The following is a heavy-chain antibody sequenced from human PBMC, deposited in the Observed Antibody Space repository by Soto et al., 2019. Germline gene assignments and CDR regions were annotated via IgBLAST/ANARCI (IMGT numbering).Heavy chain of an antibody. CDR1: GFTFSSYA. D-gene: IGHD3-22*01. CDR3: AKDRGSITMIVEPPMVFDP. Sequence: GGSLRLSCAASGFTFSSYAMSWVRQAPGKGLEWVSAISGSGGSTYYADSVKGRFTISRDNSKNTLYLQMNSLGAEDTAVYYCAKDRGSITMIVEPPMVFDPWGQGTLVTVSS. J-gene: IGHJ5*02. V-gene: IGHV3-23*01. CDR2: ISGSGGST.